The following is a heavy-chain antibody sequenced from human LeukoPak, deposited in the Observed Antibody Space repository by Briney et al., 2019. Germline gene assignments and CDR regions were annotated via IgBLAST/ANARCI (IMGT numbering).Heavy chain of an antibody. J-gene: IGHJ4*02. CDR2: ISAYNGNT. CDR3: ARDRDMITFGGANFDY. D-gene: IGHD3-16*01. CDR1: GYTFTSYD. Sequence: GASVKVSCKASGYTFTSYDVNWVRQATGQGLEWMGWISAYNGNTNYAQKLQGRVTMTTDTSTSTAYMELRSLRSDDTAVYYCARDRDMITFGGANFDYWGQGTLVTVSS. V-gene: IGHV1-18*01.